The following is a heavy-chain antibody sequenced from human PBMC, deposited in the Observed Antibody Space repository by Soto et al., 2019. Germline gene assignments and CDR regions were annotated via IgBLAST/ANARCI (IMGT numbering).Heavy chain of an antibody. CDR2: IYPGDSET. J-gene: IGHJ4*02. CDR1: GYRFSFYW. D-gene: IGHD2-2*03. Sequence: GESLKISCKGSGYRFSFYWIGGVRQMPGKGLEWMGIIYPGDSETKYSPSFQGQVTISADKSISTAYLQWSSLKASDTAMYYCARRVGYYFDYWGQGTLVTVSS. CDR3: ARRVGYYFDY. V-gene: IGHV5-51*01.